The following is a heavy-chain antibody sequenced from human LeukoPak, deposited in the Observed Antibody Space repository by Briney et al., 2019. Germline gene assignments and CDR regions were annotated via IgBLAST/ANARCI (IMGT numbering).Heavy chain of an antibody. Sequence: GGSLRLSCAASGFTFSSYAMSWVRQAPGKGLEWVSDISGSGGSTYYADSVKGRFTISRDNAKNSLYLQMNSLRAEDTAVYYCVREGHYYDSSGYVVYWGQGTLVTVSS. D-gene: IGHD3-22*01. CDR2: ISGSGGST. CDR1: GFTFSSYA. J-gene: IGHJ4*02. V-gene: IGHV3-23*01. CDR3: VREGHYYDSSGYVVY.